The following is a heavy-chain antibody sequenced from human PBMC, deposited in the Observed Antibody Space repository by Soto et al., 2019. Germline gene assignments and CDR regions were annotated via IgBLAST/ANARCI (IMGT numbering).Heavy chain of an antibody. J-gene: IGHJ4*02. Sequence: SETLALTCAVFGGSISNSNWWTWVRQPPGKGLDWIGEIFHSGSTNYNSSLMGRVTISVDKANNQFSLKLSSVTAADTAVYYCAHRPIVGAAIWGQGTLVTVSS. CDR2: IFHSGST. CDR3: AHRPIVGAAI. V-gene: IGHV4-4*02. CDR1: GGSISNSNW. D-gene: IGHD1-26*01.